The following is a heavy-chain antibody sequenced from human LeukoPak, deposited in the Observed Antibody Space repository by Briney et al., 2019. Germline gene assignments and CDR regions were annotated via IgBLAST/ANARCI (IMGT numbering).Heavy chain of an antibody. CDR3: TRPVAVAGTRAFDI. CDR2: IYHSGST. V-gene: IGHV4-4*02. D-gene: IGHD6-19*01. CDR1: GGSISSSNW. J-gene: IGHJ3*02. Sequence: PSGTLSLTCAVSGGSISSSNWWSWVRQPPGKGLEWIGEIYHSGSTNYNPSLKSRVTILVDKSKNQFSLKLSSVTAADTAVYYCTRPVAVAGTRAFDIWGQGTMVTVSS.